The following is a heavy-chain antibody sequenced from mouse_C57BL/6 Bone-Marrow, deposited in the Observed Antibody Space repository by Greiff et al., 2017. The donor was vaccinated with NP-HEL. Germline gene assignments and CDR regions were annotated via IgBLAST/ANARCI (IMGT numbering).Heavy chain of an antibody. J-gene: IGHJ2*01. Sequence: EVKLMESGGGLVQPGGSLSLSCAASGFTFTDYYMSWVRQPPGKALEWLGFIRNKANGYTTEYSASVKGRFTISRDNSQSILYLQMNALRAEDSATYYCASGDYSGSSYWGQGTTLTVSS. CDR3: ASGDYSGSSY. V-gene: IGHV7-3*01. CDR1: GFTFTDYY. D-gene: IGHD1-1*01. CDR2: IRNKANGYTT.